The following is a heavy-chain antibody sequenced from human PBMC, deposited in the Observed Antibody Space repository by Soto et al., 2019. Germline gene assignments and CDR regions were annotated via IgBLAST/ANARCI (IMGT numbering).Heavy chain of an antibody. V-gene: IGHV3-74*01. CDR1: GFTFSSYW. CDR2: INSDGSST. J-gene: IGHJ6*03. CDR3: ARRNYYYYYMDV. Sequence: GGSLRLSCEAYGFTFSSYWMHWVRQAPGKGLVWVSRINSDGSSTSYADSVKGRFTISRDNAKNTLYLQMNSLRAEDTAVYYCARRNYYYYYMDVWGKGTTVTVSS.